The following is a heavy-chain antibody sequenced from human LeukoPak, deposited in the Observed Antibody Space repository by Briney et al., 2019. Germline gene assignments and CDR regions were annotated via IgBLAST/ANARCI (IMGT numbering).Heavy chain of an antibody. J-gene: IGHJ4*02. D-gene: IGHD6-13*01. CDR1: GYTFNYFA. CDR3: ARDPGPYSSSWYWNY. Sequence: GASVKVSCKASGYTFNYFAMHWVRQAPGQRPEWMGCINVDNDDTRYSQKFQGRVTMTTDTSTSTAYMELRSLRSDDTAVYYCARDPGPYSSSWYWNYWGQGTLVTVSS. CDR2: INVDNDDT. V-gene: IGHV1-3*01.